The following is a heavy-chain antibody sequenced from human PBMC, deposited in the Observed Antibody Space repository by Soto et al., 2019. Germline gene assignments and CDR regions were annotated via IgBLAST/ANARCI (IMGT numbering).Heavy chain of an antibody. V-gene: IGHV3-21*01. CDR2: IRSSSSYK. J-gene: IGHJ4*02. CDR1: GFTFSSYS. D-gene: IGHD2-2*01. Sequence: EVQLVESGGGLVKPGGSLRLSCAASGFTFSSYSMNWVRQAPGKGLEWVSSIRSSSSYKYYADSVRGRFTISRDNAKNSLYLQINSLTAEDTAVYYWARGDCSSTSCQTENWGQGTLVTVSS. CDR3: ARGDCSSTSCQTEN.